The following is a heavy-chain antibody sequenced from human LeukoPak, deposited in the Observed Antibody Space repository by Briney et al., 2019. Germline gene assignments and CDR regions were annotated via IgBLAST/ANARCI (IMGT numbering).Heavy chain of an antibody. J-gene: IGHJ4*02. D-gene: IGHD3-22*01. Sequence: PSETLSLTCTVSGGSISSYYWSWIRQPPGKGLEWIGYIYYSGSTNYNPSLKSRVTISVDTSKNQFSLKLSSVTAADTAVYYCASSPYYDSSGTIDYWGQGTLVTVSS. CDR1: GGSISSYY. CDR3: ASSPYYDSSGTIDY. CDR2: IYYSGST. V-gene: IGHV4-59*01.